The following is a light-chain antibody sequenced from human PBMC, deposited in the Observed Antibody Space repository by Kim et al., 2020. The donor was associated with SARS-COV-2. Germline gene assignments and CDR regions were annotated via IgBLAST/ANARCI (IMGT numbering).Light chain of an antibody. CDR2: DAS. V-gene: IGKV3-11*01. J-gene: IGKJ3*01. CDR1: QNINNY. Sequence: EIVLTQSPATLSLSPGERATLSCRASQNINNYLAWYQQRPGQAPRLLIYDASNRAIGIPARFSGSGSGTDFTLTISSLEPEDFAVYYCQEPGTFGPETKVDIK. CDR3: QEPGT.